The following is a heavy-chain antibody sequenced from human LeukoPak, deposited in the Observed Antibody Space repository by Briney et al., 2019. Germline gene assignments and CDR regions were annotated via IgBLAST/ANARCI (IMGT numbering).Heavy chain of an antibody. D-gene: IGHD1-14*01. CDR1: GFTFSSYS. V-gene: IGHV3-48*02. J-gene: IGHJ4*02. CDR3: ARTTVFDY. Sequence: PGGSLRLSCATSGFTFSSYSMSWVRHAPGKGLEWVSYISSSGSTIYYAASVKGRFIISRDNARKSVSLQMNSLRDEDTAVYYCARTTVFDYWRQGTLVTVSS. CDR2: ISSSGSTI.